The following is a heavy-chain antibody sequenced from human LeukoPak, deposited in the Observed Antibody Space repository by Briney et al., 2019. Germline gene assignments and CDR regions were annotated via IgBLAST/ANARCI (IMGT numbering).Heavy chain of an antibody. J-gene: IGHJ4*02. Sequence: PGGSLRLSCAASGFTFSSYGMHWVRQAPGKGLEWVAFIRYDGSDKYYADSVKGRFTISRDNSKNTLYLQMNSLRAEDTAVYYSAKNITKFGVVSPYFDYWGQGTLVTVSS. V-gene: IGHV3-30*02. CDR1: GFTFSSYG. D-gene: IGHD3-3*01. CDR3: AKNITKFGVVSPYFDY. CDR2: IRYDGSDK.